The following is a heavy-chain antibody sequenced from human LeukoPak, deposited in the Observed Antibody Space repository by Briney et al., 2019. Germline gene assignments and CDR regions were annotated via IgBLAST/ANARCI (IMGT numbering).Heavy chain of an antibody. D-gene: IGHD3-16*02. J-gene: IGHJ5*01. Sequence: GASVKVSCKASGYTFTSYAMNWVRQAPGQGLEWMGWINTNTGNPAYAQGFTGRFVFSLDTSVSTAYLQISSLKAEDTAVYYCARAYQPLGGLSFPDSWGQGTLLTVSS. CDR2: INTNTGNP. CDR3: ARAYQPLGGLSFPDS. V-gene: IGHV7-4-1*02. CDR1: GYTFTSYA.